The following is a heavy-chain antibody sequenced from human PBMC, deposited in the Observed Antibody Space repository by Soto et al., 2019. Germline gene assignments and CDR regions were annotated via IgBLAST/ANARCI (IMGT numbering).Heavy chain of an antibody. V-gene: IGHV4-59*08. CDR1: GGSISSYY. CDR3: ARRYCGGDCYLFDY. Sequence: SETLSLTCTVSGGSISSYYWSWIRQPPGKGLEWIGYIYYSGSTNYNPSLKSRVTISVDTSKNQFSLKLSSVTAADTAVYYCARRYCGGDCYLFDYWGQGTLVTVSS. D-gene: IGHD2-21*01. CDR2: IYYSGST. J-gene: IGHJ4*02.